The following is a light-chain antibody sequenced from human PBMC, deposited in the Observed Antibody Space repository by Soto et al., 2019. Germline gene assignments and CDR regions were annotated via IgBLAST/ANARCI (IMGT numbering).Light chain of an antibody. CDR1: QSVSSSY. Sequence: EIVLTQSPCTLSFAPRRRATLSCRASQSVSSSYLAWYQQKHGQAPRILMFGASSRATGIPDRFSGSGSGTDVTITISRLENEDVSVYYCQQSDSSTWTFGQGTKVDIK. J-gene: IGKJ1*01. CDR2: GAS. V-gene: IGKV3-20*01. CDR3: QQSDSSTWT.